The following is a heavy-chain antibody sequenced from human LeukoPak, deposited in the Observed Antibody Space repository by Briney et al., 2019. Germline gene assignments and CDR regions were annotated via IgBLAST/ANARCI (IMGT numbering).Heavy chain of an antibody. V-gene: IGHV1-18*04. Sequence: ASVKVSCKASGYTFTGHYIHWVRQAPGQGLEWMGWISAYNGNTNYAQKLQGRVTMTTDTSTSTAYMELRSLRSDDTAVYYCARDRGGYSGRFDPWGQGTLVTVSS. J-gene: IGHJ5*02. CDR1: GYTFTGHY. CDR3: ARDRGGYSGRFDP. D-gene: IGHD5-12*01. CDR2: ISAYNGNT.